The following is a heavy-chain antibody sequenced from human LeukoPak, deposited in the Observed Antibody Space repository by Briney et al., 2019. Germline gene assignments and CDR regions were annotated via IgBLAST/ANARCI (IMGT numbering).Heavy chain of an antibody. J-gene: IGHJ5*02. CDR1: GDSVSSNIGA. Sequence: SQTLSLTCAISGDSVSSNIGAWNWIRQSPSRGLEWLGRTYYRSKWYYDFALSVKSRITINPDTSKNHLPLQLDSVTPEDTAVYYCARESTGYASWGQGTLVTVSS. CDR2: TYYRSKWYY. D-gene: IGHD3-22*01. V-gene: IGHV6-1*01. CDR3: ARESTGYAS.